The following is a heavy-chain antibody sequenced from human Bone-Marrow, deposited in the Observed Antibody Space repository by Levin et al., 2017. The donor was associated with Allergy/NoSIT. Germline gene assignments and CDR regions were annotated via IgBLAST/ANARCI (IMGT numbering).Heavy chain of an antibody. CDR2: IFYSGST. CDR1: GGSINDYY. CDR3: ARVTMGWFDP. Sequence: KTSETLSLTCTVSGGSINDYYWSWIRQPPGKGLEWIGYIFYSGSTNYNPSLKSRLSISVDMSKRQFSLTLSSVTGADKAVYYCARVTMGWFDPWGQGTLVTVSS. J-gene: IGHJ5*02. D-gene: IGHD3-3*01. V-gene: IGHV4-59*13.